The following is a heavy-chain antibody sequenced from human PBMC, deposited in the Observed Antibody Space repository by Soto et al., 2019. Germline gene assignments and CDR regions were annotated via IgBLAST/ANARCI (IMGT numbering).Heavy chain of an antibody. Sequence: GGSLRLSCTASGFTFGDYVMVWFRQAPGKGLEWVGFIRKNGYGGTTEYAASVKGRFSISRDDAKSIAYLQMNSLKTEDTALYYCTRDIVGATGFDYWGQGTLVTV. CDR1: GFTFGDYV. V-gene: IGHV3-49*03. CDR3: TRDIVGATGFDY. J-gene: IGHJ4*02. CDR2: IRKNGYGGTT. D-gene: IGHD1-26*01.